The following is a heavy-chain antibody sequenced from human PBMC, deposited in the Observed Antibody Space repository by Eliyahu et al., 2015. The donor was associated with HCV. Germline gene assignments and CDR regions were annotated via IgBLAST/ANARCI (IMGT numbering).Heavy chain of an antibody. CDR3: ARDVWASGTYYVSFDV. CDR2: ISSTGEYM. D-gene: IGHD1-26*01. Sequence: EMQLVESGGGLVKPGGSLRLSCAASGFPFSTYSMNWVRQAPGKGLEWLSSISSTGEYMYYADSVKGRFTISRDNAKNSLHLQMNTLRVEDTAVYYCARDVWASGTYYVSFDVWGQGTMVTVS. V-gene: IGHV3-21*01. J-gene: IGHJ3*01. CDR1: GFPFSTYS.